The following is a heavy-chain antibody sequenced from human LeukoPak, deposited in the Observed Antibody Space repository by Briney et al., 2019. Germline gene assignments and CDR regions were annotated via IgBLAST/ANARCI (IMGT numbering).Heavy chain of an antibody. Sequence: GSLRLSCAASGFTFSSYEMNWVRQAPGKGLEWVSYISSDTSTIYYADSVKGRFTISRDNAKKSLYLQMNSLRAEDTAVYYCARDPVYYFDSSGYYVYWGQGTLVTVSS. CDR3: ARDPVYYFDSSGYYVY. J-gene: IGHJ4*02. D-gene: IGHD3-22*01. V-gene: IGHV3-48*03. CDR1: GFTFSSYE. CDR2: ISSDTSTI.